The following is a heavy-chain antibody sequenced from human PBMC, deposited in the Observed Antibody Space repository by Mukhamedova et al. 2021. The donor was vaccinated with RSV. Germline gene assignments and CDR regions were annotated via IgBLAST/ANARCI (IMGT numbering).Heavy chain of an antibody. V-gene: IGHV4-30-2*04. J-gene: IGHJ6*03. CDR3: ARRAAPSGYYYYMDV. D-gene: IGHD6-25*01. Sequence: KSRVTISVDTSKNQFSLKLSSVTAADTAVYYCARRAAPSGYYYYMDVWGKGTTVTVSS.